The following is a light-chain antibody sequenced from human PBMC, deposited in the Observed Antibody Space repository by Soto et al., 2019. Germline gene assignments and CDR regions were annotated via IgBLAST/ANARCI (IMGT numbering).Light chain of an antibody. CDR2: GAS. J-gene: IGKJ5*01. Sequence: EVVLTQSPATLSLSPGEGATLSCRVSPSISSSYLSWYQQRTGQAPRLLIDGASTRATGIPARFSGSGRGSGTDFTLTISSLQTEDFAVYYCQQDYNLPITFGQGTRLEIK. CDR3: QQDYNLPIT. V-gene: IGKV3D-7*01. CDR1: PSISSSY.